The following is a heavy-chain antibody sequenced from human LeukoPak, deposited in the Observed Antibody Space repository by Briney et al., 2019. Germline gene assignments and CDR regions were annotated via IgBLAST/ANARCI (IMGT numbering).Heavy chain of an antibody. CDR1: GYTFTGYY. Sequence: ASVKVSCKASGYTFTGYYIHWVRQAPGQGLEWMGWINPNSGGTNYAQKFQGRVTMTRDTSISTAYMELNRLRSDGTAVYYCARDSPGYSSSCNYWGQGTLVTVSS. CDR3: ARDSPGYSSSCNY. D-gene: IGHD6-13*01. CDR2: INPNSGGT. V-gene: IGHV1-2*02. J-gene: IGHJ4*02.